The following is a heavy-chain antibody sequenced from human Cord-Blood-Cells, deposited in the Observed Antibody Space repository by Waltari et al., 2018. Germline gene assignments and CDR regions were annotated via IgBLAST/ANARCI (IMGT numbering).Heavy chain of an antibody. CDR1: GGSFSGYY. J-gene: IGHJ4*02. CDR3: AMTGSGSYYLDY. Sequence: QVQLQQWGAGLLKPSETLSLTCAVYGGSFSGYYWRRTRQPPGKGLEWIGEITPSGSTNYNPSLKSRVTISVDTSKNQFSLKLSSVTAADTAVYYCAMTGSGSYYLDYWGQGTLVTVSS. CDR2: ITPSGST. D-gene: IGHD1-26*01. V-gene: IGHV4-34*01.